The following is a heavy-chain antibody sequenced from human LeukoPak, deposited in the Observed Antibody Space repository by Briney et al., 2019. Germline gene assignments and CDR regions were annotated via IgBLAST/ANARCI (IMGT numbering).Heavy chain of an antibody. CDR1: GYTFTSYG. D-gene: IGHD6-13*01. J-gene: IGHJ4*02. V-gene: IGHV1-18*01. CDR2: ISAYNGNT. CDR3: ARDSRYSSSYAYDY. Sequence: ASVKVSCKASGYTFTSYGISWVRRAPGQGLEWMGWISAYNGNTNYAQKLQGRVTMTTDTSTSTAYMELRSLRSDDTAVYYCARDSRYSSSYAYDYWGQGTLVTVSS.